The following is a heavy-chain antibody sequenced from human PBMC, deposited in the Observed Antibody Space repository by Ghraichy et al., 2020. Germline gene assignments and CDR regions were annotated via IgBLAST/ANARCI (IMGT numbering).Heavy chain of an antibody. Sequence: LSLTCAASGFTFSSYSMNWVRQAPGKGLEWVSSISSSSSYIYYADSVKGRFTISRDNAKNSLYLQMNSLRAEDTAVYYCARVPIYCSGGSCHSDYYMDVWGKATTVTVSS. J-gene: IGHJ6*03. CDR3: ARVPIYCSGGSCHSDYYMDV. D-gene: IGHD2-15*01. CDR2: ISSSSSYI. V-gene: IGHV3-21*01. CDR1: GFTFSSYS.